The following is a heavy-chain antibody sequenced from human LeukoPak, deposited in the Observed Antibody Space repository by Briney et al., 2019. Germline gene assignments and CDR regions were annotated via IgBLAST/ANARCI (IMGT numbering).Heavy chain of an antibody. CDR2: INHSGST. Sequence: SETLSLTCAVYGGSFSGYYWSWIRQPPGKGLEWIGEINHSGSTNYNPSFKSRVTISVDTSKNQFSLKLSSVTAADTAVYYCARALHFGYDSSGYYTRWGQGTLVTVSS. V-gene: IGHV4-34*01. CDR1: GGSFSGYY. D-gene: IGHD3-22*01. CDR3: ARALHFGYDSSGYYTR. J-gene: IGHJ4*02.